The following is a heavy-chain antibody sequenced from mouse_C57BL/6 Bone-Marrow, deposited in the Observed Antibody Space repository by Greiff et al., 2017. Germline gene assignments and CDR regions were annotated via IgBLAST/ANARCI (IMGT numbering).Heavy chain of an antibody. CDR1: GFSLTSYG. D-gene: IGHD2-4*01. CDR2: IWRGGST. J-gene: IGHJ3*01. Sequence: QVQLQQSGPGLVQPSQSLSITCTVSGFSLTSYGVHWVRQSPGKGLEWLGVIWRGGSTDYNAAFMSRLRITKDNSKSQVFFKMNSLQADDTAIYCCGKMGDYERGLAYWGQGTLVTVSA. V-gene: IGHV2-5*01. CDR3: GKMGDYERGLAY.